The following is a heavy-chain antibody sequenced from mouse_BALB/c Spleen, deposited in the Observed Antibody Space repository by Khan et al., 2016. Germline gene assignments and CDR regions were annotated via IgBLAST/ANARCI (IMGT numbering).Heavy chain of an antibody. CDR3: ATGITTVIVARRHY. CDR2: INTNTGQT. CDR1: GYTFTNSG. J-gene: IGHJ2*01. V-gene: IGHV9-3-1*01. D-gene: IGHD1-1*01. Sequence: QIQLVQSGPELKKPGETVKISCKATGYTFTNSGINWVRQAPGKGLEWMDWINTNTGQTTYADDFKGRFAFSLESSASTAYLKSNKLKNEDTATYFCATGITTVIVARRHYWGQGTTLTVSS.